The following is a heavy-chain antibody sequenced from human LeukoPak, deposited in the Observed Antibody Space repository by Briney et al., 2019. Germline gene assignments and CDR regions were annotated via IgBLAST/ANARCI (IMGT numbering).Heavy chain of an antibody. V-gene: IGHV3-23*01. D-gene: IGHD3-22*01. CDR1: GFTFSSYA. CDR3: AKSDYYDSSGHPSSFEY. J-gene: IGHJ4*02. Sequence: GGSLRLSCAASGFTFSSYAMDWVRQAPGKGLELVSAISGSGGTTYYADSVKGRFTISRDNSKNTVYLQMNSLRAEDTAVYYCAKSDYYDSSGHPSSFEYWGQGALVTFSS. CDR2: ISGSGGTT.